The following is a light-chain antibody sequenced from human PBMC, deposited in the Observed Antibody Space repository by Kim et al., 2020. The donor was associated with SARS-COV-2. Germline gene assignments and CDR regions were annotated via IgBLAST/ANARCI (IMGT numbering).Light chain of an antibody. CDR3: SSYAGSKGV. CDR2: EVN. V-gene: IGLV2-8*01. Sequence: LTQPPSASGSPGQSVTISCTGTSSDVGGYNYVSWYQQHPGKAPKLMIYEVNKRPSGVPDRFSGSKSGNTASLTVSGLQVEDEAEYYCSSYAGSKGVFGTGTKVTVL. J-gene: IGLJ1*01. CDR1: SSDVGGYNY.